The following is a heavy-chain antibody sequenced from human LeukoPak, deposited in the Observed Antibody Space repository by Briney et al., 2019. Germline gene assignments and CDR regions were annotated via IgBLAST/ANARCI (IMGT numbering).Heavy chain of an antibody. J-gene: IGHJ6*03. CDR1: GGFISSSSYY. CDR3: ARADDYYYYMDV. CDR2: IYYSGST. Sequence: SETLSLTCTVSGGFISSSSYYWGWIRQPPGKGLEWIGSIYYSGSTYYNPSLKSRVTISVDTSKNQFSLKLSSVTAADTAVYYCARADDYYYYMDVWGKGTTVTVSS. V-gene: IGHV4-39*07.